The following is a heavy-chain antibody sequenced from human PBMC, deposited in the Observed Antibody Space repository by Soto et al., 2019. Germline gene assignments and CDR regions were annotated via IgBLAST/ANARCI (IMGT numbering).Heavy chain of an antibody. J-gene: IGHJ4*02. Sequence: EVQLVESGGVVVQPGGSLRLSCAASGFTFDDYTMHWVRQAPGKGLEWVSLISWDGGSTYYADSVKGRFTISRDNSKNSLYLQRNSLRTEDTALYYCVVHPQGLPYWGQGTLVTVSS. V-gene: IGHV3-43*01. CDR3: VVHPQGLPY. CDR1: GFTFDDYT. D-gene: IGHD3-10*01. CDR2: ISWDGGST.